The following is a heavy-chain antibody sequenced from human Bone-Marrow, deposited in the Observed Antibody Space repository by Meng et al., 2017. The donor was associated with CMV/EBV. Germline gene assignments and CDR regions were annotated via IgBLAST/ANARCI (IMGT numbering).Heavy chain of an antibody. D-gene: IGHD2-15*01. CDR2: ISSSSSYI. CDR3: ARARYCSGGSCYHY. V-gene: IGHV3-21*01. J-gene: IGHJ4*02. Sequence: GESLKISCAASGFTFITYSMNWVRQAPGKGLEWVSSISSSSSYIYYADSVKGRFTISRDNAKNSLYLQMNSLRAEDTAVYYCARARYCSGGSCYHYWGQGTLVTVSS. CDR1: GFTFITYS.